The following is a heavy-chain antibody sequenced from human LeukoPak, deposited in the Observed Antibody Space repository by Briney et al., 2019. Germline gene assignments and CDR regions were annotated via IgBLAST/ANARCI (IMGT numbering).Heavy chain of an antibody. CDR1: GGSVSSGSYY. CDR2: IYYSGST. Sequence: SETLSLTCTVSGGSVSSGSYYWSWIRQPPGKGLEWIGYIYYSGSTNYNPSLKSRVTISVDTSKNQFSLKLSSVTAADTAVYYCARSPGKLLRGEFDYWGQGTLVTVSS. CDR3: ARSPGKLLRGEFDY. V-gene: IGHV4-61*01. D-gene: IGHD1-26*01. J-gene: IGHJ4*02.